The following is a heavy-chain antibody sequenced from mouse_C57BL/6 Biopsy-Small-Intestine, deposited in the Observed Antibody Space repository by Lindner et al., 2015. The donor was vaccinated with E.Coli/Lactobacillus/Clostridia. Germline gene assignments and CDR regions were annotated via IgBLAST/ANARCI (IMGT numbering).Heavy chain of an antibody. Sequence: VKVSCKASGYTFTNYAISWVRQAPGQGLEWMGWISTNTGNPTYAQGFTGRFVFSLDTSVSTAYLQISSLKAEDTAVYFCARDLSRSGDDFWGQGTLVTVSS. D-gene: IGHD3-2*02. CDR2: ISTNTGNP. CDR3: ARDLSRSGDDF. CDR1: GYTFTNYA. J-gene: IGHJ4*01. V-gene: IGHV9-3*02.